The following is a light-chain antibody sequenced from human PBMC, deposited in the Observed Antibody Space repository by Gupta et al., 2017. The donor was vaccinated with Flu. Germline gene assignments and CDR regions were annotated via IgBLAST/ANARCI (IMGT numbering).Light chain of an antibody. V-gene: IGLV7-43*01. Sequence: QTAVTQESSMTVPPGGTVTLTCTSTTGAVTSASYPTWFQQKPGQAPRALIYKTSNKHSWTPARFSGSLLGDKAALTLSDVRPEDEAEYYCLLYSGGTEWVFGGGTKVTVL. CDR1: TGAVTSASY. CDR3: LLYSGGTEWV. J-gene: IGLJ2*01. CDR2: KTS.